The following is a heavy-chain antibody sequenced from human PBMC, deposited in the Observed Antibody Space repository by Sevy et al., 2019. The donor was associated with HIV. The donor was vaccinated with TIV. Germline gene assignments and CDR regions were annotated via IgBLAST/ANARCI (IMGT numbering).Heavy chain of an antibody. Sequence: GGSLRLSCVASGFTFSSYEMNWVRQAPGKGLERVSHISTSGSIIHYEDSVKGRFTISRDNAKNSLYLQMNSLRAEDTAVYYCAREDGSRQYFQYWGQGTLVTVSS. CDR2: ISTSGSII. CDR3: AREDGSRQYFQY. J-gene: IGHJ1*01. CDR1: GFTFSSYE. V-gene: IGHV3-48*03. D-gene: IGHD6-13*01.